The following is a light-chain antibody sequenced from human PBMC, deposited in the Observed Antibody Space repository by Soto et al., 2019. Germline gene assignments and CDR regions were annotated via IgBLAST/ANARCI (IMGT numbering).Light chain of an antibody. CDR3: AAWDDSLSGYV. J-gene: IGLJ1*01. CDR1: ISNIGSNY. V-gene: IGLV1-47*02. Sequence: QSVVTQPPSSSGTPGQRVTISCSGSISNIGSNYVYWYQQLPGTAPKLLIYSNNQRPSGVPDRFSGSKSGTSASLAISGLRSEDEADYYCAAWDDSLSGYVFGTGTKVTVL. CDR2: SNN.